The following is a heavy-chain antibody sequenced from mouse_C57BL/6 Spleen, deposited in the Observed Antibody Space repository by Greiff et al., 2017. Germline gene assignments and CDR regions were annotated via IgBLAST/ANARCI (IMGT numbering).Heavy chain of an antibody. J-gene: IGHJ1*03. D-gene: IGHD1-1*01. CDR3: ARSPITTVVARGWYFDV. CDR1: GYTFTSYW. CDR2: IHPNSGST. Sequence: VKLQESGAELVKPGASVKLSCKASGYTFTSYWMHWMKQRPGQGLEWIGMIHPNSGSTNYNEKFKSKATLTVDKSSSTAYMQLSSLTSEDSAVYYCARSPITTVVARGWYFDVWGTGTTVTVSS. V-gene: IGHV1-64*01.